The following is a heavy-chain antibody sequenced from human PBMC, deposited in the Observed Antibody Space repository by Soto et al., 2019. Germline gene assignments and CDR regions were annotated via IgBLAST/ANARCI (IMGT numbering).Heavy chain of an antibody. Sequence: QVQLVQSGAEVKKPGSSVKVSCKASGGTFSSYAISWVRQAPGQGLEWMGGIIPIFGTANYAQKFQGRVTITADESTSTAYMELSSLISEDTAVYYCARVPLYYYDSSGYNIIPYYYYGMDVWGQGTTVTVSS. CDR3: ARVPLYYYDSSGYNIIPYYYYGMDV. V-gene: IGHV1-69*01. D-gene: IGHD3-22*01. CDR1: GGTFSSYA. CDR2: IIPIFGTA. J-gene: IGHJ6*02.